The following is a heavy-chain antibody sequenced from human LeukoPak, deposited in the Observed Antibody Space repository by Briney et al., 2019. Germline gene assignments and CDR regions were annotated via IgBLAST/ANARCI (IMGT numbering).Heavy chain of an antibody. Sequence: GGSLRLSCAASGFTFSSYSMNWVRQAPGKGLEWVSSISSISSYIYYADSVKGRFTIYRDNDENSLFLQMNSLRAEDTAVYYCARSGVVVAALERGVANWFDPWGQGTLVTVSS. V-gene: IGHV3-21*01. CDR2: ISSISSYI. D-gene: IGHD2-15*01. J-gene: IGHJ5*02. CDR1: GFTFSSYS. CDR3: ARSGVVVAALERGVANWFDP.